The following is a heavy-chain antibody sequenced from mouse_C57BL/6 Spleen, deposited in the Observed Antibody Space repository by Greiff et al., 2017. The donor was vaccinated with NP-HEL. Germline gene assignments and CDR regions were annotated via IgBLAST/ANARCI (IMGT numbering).Heavy chain of an antibody. J-gene: IGHJ4*01. V-gene: IGHV1-42*01. Sequence: EVKLQQSGPELVKPGASVKISCKASGYSFTGYYMNWVKQSPEKSLEWIGEINPSTGGTTYNQKFKAKATLTVDKSSSTAYMQLKSLTSEDSAVYYCARLGDNYAMDYWGQGTSVTVSS. CDR1: GYSFTGYY. CDR3: ARLGDNYAMDY. CDR2: INPSTGGT.